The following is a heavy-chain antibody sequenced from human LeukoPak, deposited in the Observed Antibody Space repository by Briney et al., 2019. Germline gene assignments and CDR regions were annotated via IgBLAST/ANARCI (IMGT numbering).Heavy chain of an antibody. Sequence: WGSLRLSCAASGFSFTTYWISWVRQAPGKGLEWVANIKQDGTEKYYVDSVKGRFTISRDNAKNSLYLQMNSLRAEDTAVYYCARQGIVGLINNWSDPWGQGTLVTVSS. J-gene: IGHJ5*02. CDR1: GFSFTTYW. V-gene: IGHV3-7*01. CDR3: ARQGIVGLINNWSDP. D-gene: IGHD1-26*01. CDR2: IKQDGTEK.